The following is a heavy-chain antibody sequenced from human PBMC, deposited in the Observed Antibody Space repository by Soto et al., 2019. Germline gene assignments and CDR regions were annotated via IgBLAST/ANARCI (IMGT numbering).Heavy chain of an antibody. J-gene: IGHJ4*02. CDR2: ISGSGGST. V-gene: IGHV3-23*01. Sequence: EVQLLESGGGLVQPGGSLRLSCAASGFTFSSYAMSWVRQAPGKGLEWVSAISGSGGSTYYADSVKGRFTISRDNTKNALYLQMHNLRAEDTAVYYCAKWLVPTAYFDYWGQGTLVTVSS. CDR3: AKWLVPTAYFDY. D-gene: IGHD6-19*01. CDR1: GFTFSSYA.